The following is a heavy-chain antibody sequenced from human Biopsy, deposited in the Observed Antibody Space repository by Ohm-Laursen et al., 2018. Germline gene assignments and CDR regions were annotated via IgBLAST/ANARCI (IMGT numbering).Heavy chain of an antibody. V-gene: IGHV4-39*01. CDR2: IFYRGST. J-gene: IGHJ5*02. CDR1: GGSISNNNYY. Sequence: SDTLSLTWTVSGGSISNNNYYWGWIRQPPGKGLEWIGSIFYRGSTHYKPSLKSRVNISVDTSKNRFSLKLNSVTAADTAVYYCARDYDTSGYYYVSWGQGTLVTVSS. D-gene: IGHD3-22*01. CDR3: ARDYDTSGYYYVS.